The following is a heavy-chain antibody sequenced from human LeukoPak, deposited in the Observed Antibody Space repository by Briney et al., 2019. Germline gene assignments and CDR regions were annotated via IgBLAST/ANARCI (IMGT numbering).Heavy chain of an antibody. Sequence: GGSLRLSCAASGFTFSNYAMTWVRQAPGKGLEWVSSISNTGERTYYADSVKGRFTISRDNSKNTLYLQMNSLRAGDTAVYYCAKAMGATLFDYWGQGTLVTVSS. D-gene: IGHD1-26*01. CDR2: ISNTGERT. V-gene: IGHV3-23*01. CDR1: GFTFSNYA. J-gene: IGHJ4*02. CDR3: AKAMGATLFDY.